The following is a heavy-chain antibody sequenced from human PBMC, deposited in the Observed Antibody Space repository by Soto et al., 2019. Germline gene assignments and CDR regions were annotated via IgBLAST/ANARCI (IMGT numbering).Heavy chain of an antibody. J-gene: IGHJ6*02. CDR3: ARAYTGRLPRRADYYYDMDV. D-gene: IGHD2-2*02. V-gene: IGHV3-13*05. Sequence: LRLSCVDSAFTFSSYEVSWFRQVPLKVMEWVSAIGSARDPYSLAYVTGPFTISRENAKNSEYLQMNDLSAGDSAVYYCARAYTGRLPRRADYYYDMDVWGQGPTVTASS. CDR1: AFTFSSYE. CDR2: IGSARDP.